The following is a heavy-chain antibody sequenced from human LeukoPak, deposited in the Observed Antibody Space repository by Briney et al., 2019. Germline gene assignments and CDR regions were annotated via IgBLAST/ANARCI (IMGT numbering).Heavy chain of an antibody. D-gene: IGHD2-21*01. CDR3: ARNIPVTRWDY. CDR1: GFTVSNNY. V-gene: IGHV3-66*01. Sequence: GGSLRLSCATSGFTVSNNYMTWVRQAPGKGLEWVSLIYSAGSTYYADSVKGRFTISRDNSKNTVYLQMNSLRAEDTAVYYCARNIPVTRWDYWGQGTLVTVSS. J-gene: IGHJ4*02. CDR2: IYSAGST.